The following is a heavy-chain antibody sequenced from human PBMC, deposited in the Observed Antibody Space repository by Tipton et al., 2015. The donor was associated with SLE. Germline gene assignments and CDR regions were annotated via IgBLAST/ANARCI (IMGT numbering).Heavy chain of an antibody. J-gene: IGHJ4*02. D-gene: IGHD2-8*02. CDR3: ARHATEVTGGDY. CDR1: GYRFTSHW. Sequence: QSGAEVKEPGESLKISCKGSGYRFTSHWIAWVRQMPGKGLEWMGIIYPGDSDTRYSPSFQGQVTISVDKSINTAYLQWSSLQASDTAMYYCARHATEVTGGDYWGQGTLVTVSP. CDR2: IYPGDSDT. V-gene: IGHV5-51*01.